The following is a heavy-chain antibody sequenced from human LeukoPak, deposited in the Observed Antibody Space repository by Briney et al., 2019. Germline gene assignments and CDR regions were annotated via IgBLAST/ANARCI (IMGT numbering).Heavy chain of an antibody. CDR1: GYTFTSYY. J-gene: IGHJ4*02. CDR2: TNPSGGNT. CDR3: ARAGYYDATPFDY. Sequence: ASVKVSCKASGYTFTSYYMHWVRQAPGQGLEWMGITNPSGGNTNYAQKFQGRVTMTRDRSTSTVYMELSSLRSEDTAVYYCARAGYYDATPFDYWGQGTLVTVSS. D-gene: IGHD3-16*01. V-gene: IGHV1-46*01.